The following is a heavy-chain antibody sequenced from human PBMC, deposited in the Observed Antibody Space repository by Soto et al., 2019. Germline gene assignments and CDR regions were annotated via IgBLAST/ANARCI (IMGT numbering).Heavy chain of an antibody. CDR3: AKDHLTTTVTTVGY. CDR1: GFTFSNYG. J-gene: IGHJ4*02. V-gene: IGHV3-30*18. CDR2: ISYHGSDK. Sequence: QVQLVESGGGMVQPGRSLRLSCAASGFTFSNYGMHWVRQAPGKGLEWVAVISYHGSDKYYADSVKGRFTISRDNSKNTLYLQMDSLRAEDTAVYSCAKDHLTTTVTTVGYWGQGTLVTVSS. D-gene: IGHD4-17*01.